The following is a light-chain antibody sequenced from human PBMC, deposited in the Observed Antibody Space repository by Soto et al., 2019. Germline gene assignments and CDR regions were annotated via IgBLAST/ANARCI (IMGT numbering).Light chain of an antibody. V-gene: IGKV3-15*01. Sequence: ILMTQSPATLSVSPGERATLSCRASQSVSNNLAWYQQKPGQAPRLLIYDASTRATGIPARFSGSGSGTEFTLTLSGLQSEDFAVYYCQQYNNWPPWTFGQGNKVEIK. CDR2: DAS. CDR1: QSVSNN. CDR3: QQYNNWPPWT. J-gene: IGKJ1*01.